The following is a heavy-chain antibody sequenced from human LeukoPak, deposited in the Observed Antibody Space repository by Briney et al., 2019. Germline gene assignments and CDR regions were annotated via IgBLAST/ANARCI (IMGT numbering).Heavy chain of an antibody. J-gene: IGHJ6*03. CDR2: MNPNSGNT. CDR3: ARASYGGNPSPSAVYSYYYYMDV. V-gene: IGHV1-8*01. CDR1: GYTFTSYD. Sequence: ASVKVSCKASGYTFTSYDINWVRQAPGQGLEWMGWMNPNSGNTDYAQKFQGRVTMNRNTSISTAYMEVSRLRYEETAVYYCARASYGGNPSPSAVYSYYYYMDVWGKGTTVTVSS. D-gene: IGHD4/OR15-4a*01.